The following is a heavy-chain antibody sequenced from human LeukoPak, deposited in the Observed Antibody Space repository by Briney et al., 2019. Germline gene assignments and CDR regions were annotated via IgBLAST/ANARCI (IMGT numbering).Heavy chain of an antibody. Sequence: GGSLRLSCAASGFTFSSYWMHWVRQAPGKGLVWVSRINGDGSSTSYADSVKGRSTISRDNAKNTLYLQMNSLRAEDTAVYYCARDILEGCSSTSCYGFYYYYGMDVWGKGTTVTVSS. V-gene: IGHV3-74*01. CDR2: INGDGSST. CDR3: ARDILEGCSSTSCYGFYYYYGMDV. D-gene: IGHD2-2*01. J-gene: IGHJ6*04. CDR1: GFTFSSYW.